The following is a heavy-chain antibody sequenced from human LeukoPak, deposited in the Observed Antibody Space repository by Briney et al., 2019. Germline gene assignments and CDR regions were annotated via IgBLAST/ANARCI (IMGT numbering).Heavy chain of an antibody. Sequence: PGGSLRLSCAASGFTFDDYAMGWVRQAPGKGLEWVSLISGDGGSTYYADSVKGRFTISRDNSKNSLYLQMNSLTTKDTALYYCTKDRGGYSYAADYWGQGTLVTVSS. V-gene: IGHV3-43*02. CDR2: ISGDGGST. CDR1: GFTFDDYA. CDR3: TKDRGGYSYAADY. J-gene: IGHJ4*02. D-gene: IGHD5-18*01.